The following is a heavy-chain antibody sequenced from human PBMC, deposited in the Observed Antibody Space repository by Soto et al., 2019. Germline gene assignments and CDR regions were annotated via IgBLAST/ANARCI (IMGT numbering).Heavy chain of an antibody. D-gene: IGHD6-19*01. J-gene: IGHJ5*02. CDR3: AIHATTTEAGGWFDP. V-gene: IGHV4-59*08. CDR2: IYSSGST. Sequence: QVQLQESGPGLVKSSETLSLACSVSGGSISGSYWSWIRQPPGKALEWIGYIYSSGSTNYNPSLKSRATISVDTSQNQLSLKVRSATAADTAVYYCAIHATTTEAGGWFDPWGQGTLVTVSS. CDR1: GGSISGSY.